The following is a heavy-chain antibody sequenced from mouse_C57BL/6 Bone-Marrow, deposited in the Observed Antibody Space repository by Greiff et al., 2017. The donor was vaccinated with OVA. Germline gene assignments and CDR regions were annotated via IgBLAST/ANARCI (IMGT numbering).Heavy chain of an antibody. V-gene: IGHV5-15*01. CDR2: ISNLAYSI. CDR1: GFTFSDYG. D-gene: IGHD4-1*01. J-gene: IGHJ4*01. Sequence: EVQGVESGGGLVQPGGSLKLSCAASGFTFSDYGMAWVRQAPRKGPEWVAFISNLAYSIYYADTVTGRFTISRENAKNTRYLEMSSLRSEDTAMYYCARRGLGRGYAMDYWGQGTSVTVSS. CDR3: ARRGLGRGYAMDY.